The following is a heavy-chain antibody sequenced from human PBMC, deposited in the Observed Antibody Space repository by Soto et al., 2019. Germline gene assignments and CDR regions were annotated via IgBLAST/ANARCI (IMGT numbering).Heavy chain of an antibody. CDR2: IYPSDSDT. CDR3: ARPANTVADHFDL. V-gene: IGHV5-51*01. CDR1: GYSFTTYW. J-gene: IGHJ4*02. Sequence: GESLKISCKGSGYSFTTYWIAWVRQMPGKGLECMGIIYPSDSDTRYSPSFQGQVTISADQSINTAYLQWDSLKASDTAIYYCARPANTVADHFDLWGQGTPVTVSS. D-gene: IGHD4-17*01.